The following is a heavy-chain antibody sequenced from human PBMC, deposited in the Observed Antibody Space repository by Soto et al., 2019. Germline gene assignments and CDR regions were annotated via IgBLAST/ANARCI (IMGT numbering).Heavy chain of an antibody. CDR2: INPSDGST. CDR3: ARGGTEMATIGSFDY. J-gene: IGHJ4*02. V-gene: IGHV1-46*01. Sequence: QGQLVQSGTEVKKPGASVKVSCKASGYTFTNYFIHWVRQAPGQGLEWMGRINPSDGSTTYAQKFQGRITMARDSSTSTVYMEQSSLRSEGTAVYYCARGGTEMATIGSFDYWGQGTLVTVSS. CDR1: GYTFTNYF. D-gene: IGHD5-12*01.